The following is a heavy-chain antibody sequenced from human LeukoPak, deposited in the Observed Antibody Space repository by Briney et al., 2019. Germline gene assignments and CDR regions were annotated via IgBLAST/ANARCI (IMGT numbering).Heavy chain of an antibody. D-gene: IGHD3-9*01. CDR2: ISGSGGST. V-gene: IGHV3-23*01. CDR1: GFTFSSYA. Sequence: PGGSLRLSCAASGFTFSSYAMSWVRQAPGKGLEWVSAISGSGGSTYYADSVKGRFTISRDNSKNTLYLQMNSLRAEDTAVYYCAKLSGDIWTVYYLYYFDYWGRGTLVTVSS. J-gene: IGHJ4*02. CDR3: AKLSGDIWTVYYLYYFDY.